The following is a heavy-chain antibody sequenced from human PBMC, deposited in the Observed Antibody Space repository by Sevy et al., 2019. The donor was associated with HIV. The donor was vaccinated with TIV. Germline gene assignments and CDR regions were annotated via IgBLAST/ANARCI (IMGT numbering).Heavy chain of an antibody. CDR3: AKDIGSGVGASIGIDS. D-gene: IGHD1-26*01. CDR1: GFTFDDYG. J-gene: IGHJ4*02. Sequence: GGSLRLSCAASGFTFDDYGMHWVRQTPGKGLEWVSGISWSSVNIGYADSVEGRFTISRDNAKNALYLQMNSLRAEDMAFYYCAKDIGSGVGASIGIDSRGQGTLVTVSS. V-gene: IGHV3-9*03. CDR2: ISWSSVNI.